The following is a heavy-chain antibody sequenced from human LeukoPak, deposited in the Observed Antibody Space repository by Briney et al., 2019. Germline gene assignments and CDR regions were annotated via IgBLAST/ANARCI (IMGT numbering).Heavy chain of an antibody. D-gene: IGHD2/OR15-2a*01. CDR3: AREGLSGVEGFDY. Sequence: PGGSLRLSCAASGFTFSSYSMNWVRQAPGKGLEWVSSISSSSSYIYYADSVKGRFTISRDNAKNSLYLQMNSLRAEDTAVYYCAREGLSGVEGFDYWGQGTLVTVSS. CDR1: GFTFSSYS. J-gene: IGHJ4*02. V-gene: IGHV3-21*01. CDR2: ISSSSSYI.